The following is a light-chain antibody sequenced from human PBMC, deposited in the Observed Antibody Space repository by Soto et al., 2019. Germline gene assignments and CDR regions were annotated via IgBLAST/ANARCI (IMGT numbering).Light chain of an antibody. J-gene: IGKJ1*01. CDR1: QSVSSN. Sequence: EIVMTQSPATLSVSPGERATLSCRASQSVSSNLAWYQQKPGQAPRLLIFGASTRATGIPARFSGSGSGTEFTLTISSLQSEDFAVCYCQQYNNWPKMFGQGTKVEIK. V-gene: IGKV3-15*01. CDR3: QQYNNWPKM. CDR2: GAS.